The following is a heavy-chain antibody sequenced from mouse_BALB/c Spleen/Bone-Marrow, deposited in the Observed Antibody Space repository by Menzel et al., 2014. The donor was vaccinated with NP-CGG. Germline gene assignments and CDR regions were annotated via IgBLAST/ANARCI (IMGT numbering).Heavy chain of an antibody. V-gene: IGHV5-6-4*01. D-gene: IGHD2-4*01. CDR2: ISSGGHYT. J-gene: IGHJ2*01. CDR1: GFTFSSYS. CDR3: SKDGGYDYSCYFDY. Sequence: VQLKESGGGLVKPGGSLKLSCAASGFTFSSYSMSWVRQTPEKRLEWVATISSGGHYTYYPDSVKGRFIISRDNAKNTLYLQMSSLKSEDTALYYCSKDGGYDYSCYFDYWGQGTTLTVSS.